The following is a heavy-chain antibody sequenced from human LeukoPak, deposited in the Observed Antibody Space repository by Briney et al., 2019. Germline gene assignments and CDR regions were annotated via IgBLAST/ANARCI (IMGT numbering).Heavy chain of an antibody. CDR3: ARDLRSASNHYYYYYGMDV. D-gene: IGHD2-8*01. CDR2: IYYSGST. Sequence: SETLSLTCTVSGGSISSGGYYWSWIRQHPGKGLEWIGYIYYSGSTYYNPSLKSRVTISVDTSKNQFSLKLSSVTAADTAVYYCARDLRSASNHYYYYYGMDVWGQGTTVTVSS. V-gene: IGHV4-31*03. CDR1: GGSISSGGYY. J-gene: IGHJ6*02.